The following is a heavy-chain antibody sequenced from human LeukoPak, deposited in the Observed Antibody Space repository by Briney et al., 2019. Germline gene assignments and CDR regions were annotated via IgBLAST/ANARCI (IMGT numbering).Heavy chain of an antibody. CDR1: GGSISSYY. D-gene: IGHD2-8*01. Sequence: PSETLSLTCTVSGGSISSYYWSWIRQPPGKGLEWIGYIYYSGSTNYNPSLKSRVTISVDTSKNQFSLKLSSVTAADTAVYYCARGPASLYAGTFGYWGQGTLVTVSS. V-gene: IGHV4-59*12. CDR2: IYYSGST. J-gene: IGHJ4*02. CDR3: ARGPASLYAGTFGY.